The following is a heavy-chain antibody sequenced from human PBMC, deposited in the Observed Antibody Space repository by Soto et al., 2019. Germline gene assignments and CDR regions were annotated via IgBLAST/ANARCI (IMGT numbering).Heavy chain of an antibody. D-gene: IGHD1-1*01. Sequence: PGGSLRLSCAASGFTFSSYAMHWVRQAPGKGLEWVAVISYDGSNKYYAGSVKGRFTISRDNSKNTLYLQMNSLRAEDTAVYYCARDLGLEIRGVLGYWGQGALVTVS. V-gene: IGHV3-30-3*01. CDR3: ARDLGLEIRGVLGY. CDR2: ISYDGSNK. CDR1: GFTFSSYA. J-gene: IGHJ4*02.